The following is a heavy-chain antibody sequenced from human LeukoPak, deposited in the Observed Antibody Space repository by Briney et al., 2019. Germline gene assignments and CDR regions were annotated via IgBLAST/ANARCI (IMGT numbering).Heavy chain of an antibody. D-gene: IGHD2-15*01. Sequence: GASVKVSCKASGYTFTSYDINWVRQATGQGLEWMGWMNPNSGNTGYAQKFQGRVTMTRNTSISTAYMELSSLRSEDTAVYYCARRVGYCSGGSCYHIDYWGQGTLVIVSS. J-gene: IGHJ4*02. V-gene: IGHV1-8*01. CDR2: MNPNSGNT. CDR3: ARRVGYCSGGSCYHIDY. CDR1: GYTFTSYD.